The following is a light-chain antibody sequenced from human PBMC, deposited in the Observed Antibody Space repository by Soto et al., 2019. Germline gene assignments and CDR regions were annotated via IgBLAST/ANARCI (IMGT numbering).Light chain of an antibody. CDR3: QQRSNWPIT. CDR2: DTS. J-gene: IGKJ5*01. V-gene: IGKV3-15*01. CDR1: QSVSIK. Sequence: ELVMTQFPATLSVYTGERATLSCRASQSVSIKLAWYQQKPGQAPRFLIYDTSTRATVIPARFSGMWSWTEITLTISSLKSEDLSVYYGQQRSNWPITFFQGTRLEIK.